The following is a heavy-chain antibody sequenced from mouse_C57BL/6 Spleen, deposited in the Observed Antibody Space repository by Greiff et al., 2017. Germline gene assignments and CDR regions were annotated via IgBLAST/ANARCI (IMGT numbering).Heavy chain of an antibody. J-gene: IGHJ4*01. CDR1: GFTFTDYY. CDR3: VRHDGYYGYYAMDY. V-gene: IGHV7-3*01. D-gene: IGHD2-3*01. Sequence: EVKLVESGGGLVQPGGSLSLSCAASGFTFTDYYMSWVRQPPGKALEWLGFIRNKANGYTTEYSASVQGRFTISRDNSQSILYLQMNNLKTEDTAMYYCVRHDGYYGYYAMDYWGQGTSVTVSS. CDR2: IRNKANGYTT.